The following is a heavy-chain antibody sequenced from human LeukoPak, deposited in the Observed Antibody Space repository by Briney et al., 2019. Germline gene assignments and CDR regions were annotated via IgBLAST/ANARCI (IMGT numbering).Heavy chain of an antibody. V-gene: IGHV4-39*01. CDR1: GGSISSRTYY. Sequence: SETLSLTCTVSGGSISSRTYYWGWIRQPPGRGLEWIGSIYYSGSRAYNSSLKSRVTMSVDTSRNQFSLNLSHVTAADTAVYYCARLCVSYYYYMDVWGKGATVTVSS. J-gene: IGHJ6*03. CDR3: ARLCVSYYYYMDV. D-gene: IGHD5/OR15-5a*01. CDR2: IYYSGSR.